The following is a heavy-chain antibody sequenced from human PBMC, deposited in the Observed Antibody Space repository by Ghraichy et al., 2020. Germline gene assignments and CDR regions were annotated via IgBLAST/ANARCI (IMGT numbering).Heavy chain of an antibody. CDR2: INHSGST. Sequence: SETLSLTCAVYGGSFSGYYWSWIRQPPGKGLEWIGEINHSGSTNYNPSLKSRVTISVDTSKNQFSLKLSSVTAADTAVYYCARGAGGRYCSSTSCGAFDIWGQGTMVTVSS. V-gene: IGHV4-34*01. CDR1: GGSFSGYY. J-gene: IGHJ3*02. D-gene: IGHD2-2*01. CDR3: ARGAGGRYCSSTSCGAFDI.